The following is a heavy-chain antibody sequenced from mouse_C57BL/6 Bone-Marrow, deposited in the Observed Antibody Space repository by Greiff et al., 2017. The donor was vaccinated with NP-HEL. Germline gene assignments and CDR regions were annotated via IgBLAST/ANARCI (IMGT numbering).Heavy chain of an antibody. CDR3: ASVRGYAMDY. CDR2: IYPGGGYT. CDR1: GYTFTNYW. J-gene: IGHJ4*01. V-gene: IGHV1-63*01. Sequence: VQLQQSGAELVRPGTSVKMSCKASGYTFTNYWIGWAKQRPGHGLEWIGDIYPGGGYTNYNGKFKGKATLTADKSSSTAYMQFSSLTSEDSAIYYCASVRGYAMDYWGQGTSVTVSS.